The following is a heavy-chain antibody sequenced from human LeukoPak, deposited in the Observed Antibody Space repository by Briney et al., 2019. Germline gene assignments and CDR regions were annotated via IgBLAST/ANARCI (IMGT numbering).Heavy chain of an antibody. CDR2: ISSSSSYI. J-gene: IGHJ4*02. V-gene: IGHV3-21*01. CDR3: ARENFMTTVTFFDY. CDR1: GFTFSNFW. D-gene: IGHD4-11*01. Sequence: GSLRLSCAASGFTFSNFWMGWVRQAPGKGLEWVSSISSSSSYIYYADSVKGRFTISRDNAKNSLYLQMNSLRAEDTAVYYCARENFMTTVTFFDYWGQGTLVTVSS.